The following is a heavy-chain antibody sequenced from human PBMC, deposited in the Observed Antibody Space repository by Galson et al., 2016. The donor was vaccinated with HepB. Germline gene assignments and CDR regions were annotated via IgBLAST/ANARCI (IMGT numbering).Heavy chain of an antibody. CDR3: VQGRTAPAV. CDR2: ISRGGDST. Sequence: SLRLSCAASGFSFSSYGMTWVRQAPGKGLEVVSSISRGGDSTDYADSVKGRFTISRDNSKNTLSLQMNRLRADDAAVYYCVQGRTAPAVWGKGTTVTVSS. J-gene: IGHJ6*04. V-gene: IGHV3-23*01. CDR1: GFSFSSYG.